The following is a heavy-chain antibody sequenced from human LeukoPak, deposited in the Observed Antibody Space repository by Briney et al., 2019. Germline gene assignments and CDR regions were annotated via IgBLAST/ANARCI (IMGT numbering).Heavy chain of an antibody. CDR1: GFTFSSYA. V-gene: IGHV3-23*01. D-gene: IGHD3-16*01. CDR2: ISGSGGST. Sequence: GGSLRLSCAASGFTFSSYAMSWVRQAPGKGLEWVSAISGSGGSTYYADSVKGRFTISRDNSKNTLYLQMNSLRVDDTAVYYCARDQFRDYFRGADYWGQGTLVTVSS. CDR3: ARDQFRDYFRGADY. J-gene: IGHJ4*02.